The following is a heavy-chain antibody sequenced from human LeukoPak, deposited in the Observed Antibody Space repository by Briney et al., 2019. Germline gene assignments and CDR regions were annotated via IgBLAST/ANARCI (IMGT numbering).Heavy chain of an antibody. J-gene: IGHJ4*02. Sequence: GGSLRLSCAVSGLTFSRYAMNWVRQAPGKGLEWVSGISGSGGSTYYADSVKGRFTISRDTSKNTLYLQMNSLRAEDTAVYYCAKDIALGGNYYFDYWGQGTLVTVSS. CDR1: GLTFSRYA. CDR3: AKDIALGGNYYFDY. D-gene: IGHD4-23*01. V-gene: IGHV3-23*01. CDR2: ISGSGGST.